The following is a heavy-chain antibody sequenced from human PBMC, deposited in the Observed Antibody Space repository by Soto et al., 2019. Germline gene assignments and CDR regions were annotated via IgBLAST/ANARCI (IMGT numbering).Heavy chain of an antibody. CDR3: TSAVAATRASGLDV. CDR1: GFIFSDHY. Sequence: EVQLVASGGGLVQPGGSLRLSCAASGFIFSDHYMDWVRRAPGKGLEGLGRSRNKANSYTTDYAASVKGRFTVSRDDSKNSLYLQMNSLKTEDTAVYYCTSAVAATRASGLDVWGQGTTVTVSS. D-gene: IGHD2-15*01. J-gene: IGHJ6*02. CDR2: SRNKANSYTT. V-gene: IGHV3-72*01.